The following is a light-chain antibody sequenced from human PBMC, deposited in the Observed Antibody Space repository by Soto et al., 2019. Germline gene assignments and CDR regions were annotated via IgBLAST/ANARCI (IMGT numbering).Light chain of an antibody. V-gene: IGLV4-69*01. CDR2: VNNDGSH. CDR1: SGQSSYA. J-gene: IGLJ2*01. Sequence: QLVLTQSPSASASLGASVKLTCTLSSGQSSYAIAWHQQQPEKGPRYLMKVNNDGSHRNGDGIPDRFSGSSSGAERYLTISSLQSEDEADYYCQTWGTGIAVFGGGTKLTVL. CDR3: QTWGTGIAV.